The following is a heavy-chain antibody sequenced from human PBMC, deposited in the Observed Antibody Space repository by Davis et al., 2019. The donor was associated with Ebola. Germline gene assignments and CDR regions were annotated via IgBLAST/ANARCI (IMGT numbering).Heavy chain of an antibody. D-gene: IGHD2-8*02. CDR1: GNSFSSHW. J-gene: IGHJ3*02. CDR2: IYTGDSDT. CDR3: ASLRRTITGMDDGFDI. Sequence: GESLKISCQDSGNSFSSHWIGWVRQMPGKGLEWMGVIYTGDSDTRYSPSFRGQVTISADKSFKTAFLQWTSLKASDTAMYYCASLRRTITGMDDGFDIWGQGTMATVSS. V-gene: IGHV5-51*01.